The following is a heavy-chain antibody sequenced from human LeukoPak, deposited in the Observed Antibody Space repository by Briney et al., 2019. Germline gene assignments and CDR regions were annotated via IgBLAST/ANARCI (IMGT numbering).Heavy chain of an antibody. CDR2: INWNGGST. J-gene: IGHJ4*02. D-gene: IGHD6-13*01. CDR3: AKQQLVTYYFDY. V-gene: IGHV3-20*04. CDR1: GFIFDDYG. Sequence: SGGSLRLSCAASGFIFDDYGMSWVRQAPGKGLEWVSGINWNGGSTGYADSVKGRFTISRDNAKNSLYLQMNSLRAEDTALYYCAKQQLVTYYFDYWGQGTLVTVSS.